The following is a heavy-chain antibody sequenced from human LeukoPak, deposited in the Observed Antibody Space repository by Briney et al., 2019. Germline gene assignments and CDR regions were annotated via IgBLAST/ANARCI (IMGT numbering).Heavy chain of an antibody. J-gene: IGHJ5*02. V-gene: IGHV1-46*01. CDR1: GYSFTSHY. D-gene: IGHD3-16*02. CDR2: INPSRSST. CDR3: ARDNSVGDIAWWFDP. Sequence: ASVKVSCKASGYSFTSHYMHWVRQAPGQGLEGMGLINPSRSSTLYAQKFQGRVTMTRDMSTTTDYMELSSLRSEDTAVYYCARDNSVGDIAWWFDPWGQGTLVTVSS.